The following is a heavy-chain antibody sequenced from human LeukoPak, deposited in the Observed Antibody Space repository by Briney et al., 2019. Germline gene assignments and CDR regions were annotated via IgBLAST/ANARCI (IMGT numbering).Heavy chain of an antibody. D-gene: IGHD3-10*01. CDR1: GDSISSNYW. V-gene: IGHV4-4*02. Sequence: SGTLSLTCAVSGDSISSNYWWSWVRQPPGKGLEWIGEIYHSGSTNYSPSLRSRVIISVDTSKNQFSLKLSSVTAADTAVYYCARQVGEADYYYYMDVWGKGTTVTVSS. CDR3: ARQVGEADYYYYMDV. CDR2: IYHSGST. J-gene: IGHJ6*03.